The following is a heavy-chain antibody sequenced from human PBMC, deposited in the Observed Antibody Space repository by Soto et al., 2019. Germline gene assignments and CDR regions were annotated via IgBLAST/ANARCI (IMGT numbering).Heavy chain of an antibody. J-gene: IGHJ4*02. Sequence: SETLSLTCAVSSGSIDNVYWWSWVRQSPGKGLEWIGETSHDGVTNYNPSLEGRVTISIDTSKNQFSLKMSSVTAADTAVYSCARGVRGRKIFDYWGQGALVTVSS. CDR2: TSHDGVT. CDR1: SGSIDNVYW. CDR3: ARGVRGRKIFDY. D-gene: IGHD3-10*01. V-gene: IGHV4-4*02.